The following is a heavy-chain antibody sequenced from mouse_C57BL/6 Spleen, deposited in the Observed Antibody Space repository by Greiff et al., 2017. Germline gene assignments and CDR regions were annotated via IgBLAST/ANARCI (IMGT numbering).Heavy chain of an antibody. J-gene: IGHJ4*01. Sequence: EVKVVESEGGLVQPGSSMKLSCTASGFTFSDYYMAWVRQVPEKGLEWVANINYDGSSTYYLDSLKSRFIISRDNAKNILYLQMSSLKSEDTATYYCARGSGLRYAMDYWGQGTSVTVSS. CDR3: ARGSGLRYAMDY. D-gene: IGHD2-4*01. V-gene: IGHV5-16*01. CDR1: GFTFSDYY. CDR2: INYDGSST.